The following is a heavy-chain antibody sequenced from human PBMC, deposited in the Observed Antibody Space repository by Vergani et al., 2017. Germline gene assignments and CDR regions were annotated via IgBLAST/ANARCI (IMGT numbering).Heavy chain of an antibody. CDR1: GFTFSSYT. CDR3: ARGGKQQLVQGAFDI. J-gene: IGHJ3*02. Sequence: EVQLVESGGGLVKPGGSLRLSCAASGFTFSSYTMNWVRQAPGKGLEWVSSISSISSYIYYADSVKGRFTISRDNAKNSLYLQMNSLRAEDTAVYFCARGGKQQLVQGAFDIWGQGTMVTVSS. CDR2: ISSISSYI. D-gene: IGHD6-13*01. V-gene: IGHV3-21*01.